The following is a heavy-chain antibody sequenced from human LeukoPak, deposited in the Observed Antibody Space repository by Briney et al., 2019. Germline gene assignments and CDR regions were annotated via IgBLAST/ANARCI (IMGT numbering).Heavy chain of an antibody. CDR2: INHSGST. Sequence: PGGSLRLSCAVYGGSFSGYYWSWIRQPPGKGLEWIGEINHSGSTNYNPSLKSRVTISVDTSKNQFSLKLSSVTAADTAVYYCARDLRRRVTAIGYGPREYYYYMDVWGKGTTVTISS. CDR3: ARDLRRRVTAIGYGPREYYYYMDV. J-gene: IGHJ6*03. CDR1: GGSFSGYY. D-gene: IGHD2-21*02. V-gene: IGHV4-34*01.